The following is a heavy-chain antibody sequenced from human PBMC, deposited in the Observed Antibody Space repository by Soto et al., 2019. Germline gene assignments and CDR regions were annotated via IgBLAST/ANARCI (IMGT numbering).Heavy chain of an antibody. CDR1: GYPVTAHY. CDR2: INPATGAA. Sequence: QLHLVQSGAVVKKPGASVTVSCSASGYPVTAHYMHWVRQAPGRELEWMGGINPATGAAKHTQTFQGRVPLTSEAAARTVSMELRALTSEDKVVFYCAGGWGVGVAGSAAFDMWGQGTLVTVSS. V-gene: IGHV1-2*05. D-gene: IGHD3-3*01. CDR3: AGGWGVGVAGSAAFDM. J-gene: IGHJ3*02.